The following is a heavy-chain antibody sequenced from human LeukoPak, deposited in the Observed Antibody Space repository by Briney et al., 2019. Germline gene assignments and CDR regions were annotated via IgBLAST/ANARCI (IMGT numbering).Heavy chain of an antibody. D-gene: IGHD6-13*01. Sequence: PSETLSLTCTVSGGSISSRSYYWGWVRQPPGEGLEYIGSFYYSGSTYYNPSLKSRVTISVDTSKNQFSLRLSSVTAADTAVYYCARVSWAAAVSSPGYFDYWGQGTLVTVSS. J-gene: IGHJ4*02. V-gene: IGHV4-39*07. CDR3: ARVSWAAAVSSPGYFDY. CDR2: FYYSGST. CDR1: GGSISSRSYY.